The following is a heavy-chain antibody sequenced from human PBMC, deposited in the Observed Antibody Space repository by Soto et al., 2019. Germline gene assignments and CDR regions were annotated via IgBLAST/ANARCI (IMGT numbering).Heavy chain of an antibody. J-gene: IGHJ4*02. V-gene: IGHV3-21*06. CDR2: ISSTTNYI. CDR1: GFTFTRYS. Sequence: GGSLRLSCAASGFTFTRYSMNWVRQAPGKGLVWVSSISSTTNYIYYGDSMKGRFTISRDNAKNSLYLEMNSLRAEDTAVYYCARESEDLTSNFDYWGQGTLVTVSS. CDR3: ARESEDLTSNFDY.